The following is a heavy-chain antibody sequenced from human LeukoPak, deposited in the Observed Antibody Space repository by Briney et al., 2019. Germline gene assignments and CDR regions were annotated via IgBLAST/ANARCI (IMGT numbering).Heavy chain of an antibody. CDR1: GGSISSNY. J-gene: IGHJ3*02. V-gene: IGHV4-59*01. CDR2: IYYSGST. Sequence: PSETLSLTCTVSGGSISSNYWSWIRQPPGKGLEWIGYIYYSGSTNYNASLKSRVTISVDTSKNQFSLKLSSVTAADTAVYYCERGFWSLGHIWGQGTMVTVSS. CDR3: ERGFWSLGHI. D-gene: IGHD3-3*01.